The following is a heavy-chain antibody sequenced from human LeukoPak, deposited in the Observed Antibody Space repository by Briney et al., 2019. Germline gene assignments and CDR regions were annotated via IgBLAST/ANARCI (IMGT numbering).Heavy chain of an antibody. D-gene: IGHD3-16*01. Sequence: TSETLSLTCTVSGYSISSGYYWGWIRQPPGKGLEWIGYIYYSGSTNYNPSLKSRVTISVDTSKNQFSLKLSSVTAADTAVYYCAREGDWFDPWGQGTLVTVSS. CDR2: IYYSGST. V-gene: IGHV4-38-2*02. J-gene: IGHJ5*02. CDR1: GYSISSGYY. CDR3: AREGDWFDP.